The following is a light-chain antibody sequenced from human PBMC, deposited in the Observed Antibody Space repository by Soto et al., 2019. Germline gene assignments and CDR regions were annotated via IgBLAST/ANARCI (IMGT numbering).Light chain of an antibody. Sequence: EIVLTQSPGTLSLSPGERATLSCRASQSVSSSYLAWYQQKPGQAPRLLIHGASNRATGIPDRFSGSGSGTDFTLTISRLEPEDFAVYYCQQYDNSPMYTFGQGTKLEIK. J-gene: IGKJ2*01. CDR2: GAS. V-gene: IGKV3-20*01. CDR1: QSVSSSY. CDR3: QQYDNSPMYT.